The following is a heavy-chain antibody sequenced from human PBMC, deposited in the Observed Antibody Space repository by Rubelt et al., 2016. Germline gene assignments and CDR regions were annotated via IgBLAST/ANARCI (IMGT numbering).Heavy chain of an antibody. Sequence: STNYNPSLKSRVTISVDTSKNQFSLKLSSVTAADTAVYYCAAHYYDSSGYYLWGQGTLVTVSS. J-gene: IGHJ5*02. CDR2: ST. D-gene: IGHD3-22*01. V-gene: IGHV4-34*01. CDR3: AAHYYDSSGYYL.